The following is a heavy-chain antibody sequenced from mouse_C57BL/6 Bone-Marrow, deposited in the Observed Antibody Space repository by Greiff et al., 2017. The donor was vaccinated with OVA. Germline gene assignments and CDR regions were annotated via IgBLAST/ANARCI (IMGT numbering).Heavy chain of an antibody. CDR3: AREDDYDWYFDV. CDR1: GYAFSSSW. J-gene: IGHJ1*03. CDR2: IYPGDGDT. V-gene: IGHV1-82*01. D-gene: IGHD2-4*01. Sequence: VKPGASVKISCKASGYAFSSSWMHWVKQRPGKGLEWIGRIYPGDGDTNYNGKFKGKATLTADKSSSTAYMQLSSLTSEDSAVYFCAREDDYDWYFDVWGTGTTVTVSS.